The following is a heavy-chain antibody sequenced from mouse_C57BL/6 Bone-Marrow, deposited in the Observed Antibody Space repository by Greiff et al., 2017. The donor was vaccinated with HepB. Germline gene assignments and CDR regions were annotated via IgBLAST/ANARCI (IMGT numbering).Heavy chain of an antibody. D-gene: IGHD2-5*01. V-gene: IGHV1-82*01. CDR1: GYAFSSSW. CDR2: IYPGDGDT. J-gene: IGHJ2*01. CDR3: ASYSNYGPY. Sequence: LQESGPELVKPGASVKISCKASGYAFSSSWMNWVKQRPGKGLEWIGRIYPGDGDTNYNGKFKGKATLTADKSSSTAYMQLSSLTSEDSAVYFCASYSNYGPYWGQGTTLTVSS.